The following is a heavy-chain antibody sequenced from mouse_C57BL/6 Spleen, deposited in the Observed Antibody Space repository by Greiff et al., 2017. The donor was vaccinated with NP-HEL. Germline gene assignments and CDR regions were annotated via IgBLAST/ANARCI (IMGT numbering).Heavy chain of an antibody. D-gene: IGHD2-3*01. CDR3: ARGGYYPDYYAMDY. CDR1: GFTFSSYA. CDR2: ISDGGSYT. J-gene: IGHJ4*01. V-gene: IGHV5-4*03. Sequence: EVKVVESGGGLVKPGGSLKLSCAASGFTFSSYAMSWVRQTPEKRLEWVATISDGGSYTYYPDNVKGRFTISRDNAKNNLYLQMSHLKSEDTAMYYCARGGYYPDYYAMDYWGQGTSVTVSS.